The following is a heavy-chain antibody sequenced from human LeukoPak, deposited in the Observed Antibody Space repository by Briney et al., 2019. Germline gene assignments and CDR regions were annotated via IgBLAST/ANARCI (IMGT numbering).Heavy chain of an antibody. D-gene: IGHD3-3*01. V-gene: IGHV4-39*07. CDR1: GVSVSSSSFY. J-gene: IGHJ6*03. CDR2: IYYSGTT. Sequence: SETLSLTCTVSGVSVSSSSFYWGWIRQPPGKGLEWIGSIYYSGTTYYNPSLKSRVTISVDTSKNQFSLKLSSVTAADTAVYYCARKYYDFWSGYYEPYYYYYMDVWGKGTTVTVSS. CDR3: ARKYYDFWSGYYEPYYYYYMDV.